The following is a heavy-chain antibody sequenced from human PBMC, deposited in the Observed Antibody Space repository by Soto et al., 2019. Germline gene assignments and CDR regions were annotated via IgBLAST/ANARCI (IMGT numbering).Heavy chain of an antibody. CDR3: AHRVLRTVFGLVTTTAIYFDF. D-gene: IGHD3-3*01. V-gene: IGHV2-5*02. CDR2: IYWDDDK. Sequence: QITLNESGPTVVRPTETLTLTCRFSGFSLTTSGVGVGWIRQSPGKAPAWLALIYWDDDKRYSASLKSRPTTTKDTANNLVVLTVSDLDPTDTDTYYCAHRVLRTVFGLVTTTAIYFDFWGQGTPVAVSS. J-gene: IGHJ4*02. CDR1: GFSLTTSGVG.